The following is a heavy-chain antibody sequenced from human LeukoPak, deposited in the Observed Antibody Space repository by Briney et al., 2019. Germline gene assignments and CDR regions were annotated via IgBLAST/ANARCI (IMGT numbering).Heavy chain of an antibody. CDR1: GYTFTTYY. CDR2: INPSAGSA. Sequence: ASVKNSCKASGYTFTTYYMHWVRLAPGQGLEWMGIINPSAGSASYAQKFQGRVTMTRDMSTSTVYMELSSLRSEDTAVYYCAREPRYYDIKTYYFDYWGQGTLVTVSS. V-gene: IGHV1-46*01. CDR3: AREPRYYDIKTYYFDY. D-gene: IGHD3-9*01. J-gene: IGHJ4*02.